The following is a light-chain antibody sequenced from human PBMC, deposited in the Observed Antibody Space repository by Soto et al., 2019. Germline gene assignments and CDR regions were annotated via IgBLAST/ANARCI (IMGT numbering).Light chain of an antibody. V-gene: IGKV3-20*01. CDR3: QQYDVPLFT. CDR2: GVS. J-gene: IGKJ2*01. Sequence: EVVLTQSPGTLSLSPGDRATLYCRASQSLTWNYLAWYQSKPGQPPRLLVYGVSARATGDPDRFSGSGSGTDFALTISRQESEDFAVYYCQQYDVPLFTFGQGTKLEIK. CDR1: QSLTWNY.